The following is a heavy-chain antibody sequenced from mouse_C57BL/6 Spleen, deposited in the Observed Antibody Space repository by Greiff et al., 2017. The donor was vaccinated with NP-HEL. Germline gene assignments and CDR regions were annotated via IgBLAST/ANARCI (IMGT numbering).Heavy chain of an antibody. CDR1: GFTFSDYG. J-gene: IGHJ4*01. CDR2: ISSGSSTI. D-gene: IGHD4-1*01. Sequence: EVKLVESGGGLVKPGGSLKLSCAASGFTFSDYGMHWVRQAPEKGLEWVAYISSGSSTIYYADTVKGRFTISRDNAKNTLFLQMTSLRSEDTAMYYCARKELGRVNYAMDYWGQGTSVTVSS. CDR3: ARKELGRVNYAMDY. V-gene: IGHV5-17*01.